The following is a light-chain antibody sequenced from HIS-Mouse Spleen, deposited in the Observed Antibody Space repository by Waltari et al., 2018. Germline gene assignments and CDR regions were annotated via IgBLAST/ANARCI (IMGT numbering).Light chain of an antibody. Sequence: DIQLTQSPSSLSASAGDRVTHTCRASQSISSYLKWYQQKPGKDPKLLIYAASSLQSGVPSRFSGSGSGTDFTLTISSLQPEDFATYYCQQSYSTSWTFGQGTKVEIK. V-gene: IGKV1-39*01. CDR3: QQSYSTSWT. CDR2: AAS. J-gene: IGKJ1*01. CDR1: QSISSY.